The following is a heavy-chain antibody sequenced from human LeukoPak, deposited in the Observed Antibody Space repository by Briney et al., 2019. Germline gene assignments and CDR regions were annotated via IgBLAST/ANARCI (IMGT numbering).Heavy chain of an antibody. V-gene: IGHV4-34*01. J-gene: IGHJ4*02. CDR2: INHSGST. Sequence: SETLSLTCAVYGGSFRVSYWSWIRQPPGKGLEWIGEINHSGSTNYNPSLKSRVTISVDTSKNQFSLKLSSVTAADTAVYYCARGCSGGSCYPAHFDYWGQGTLVTVSS. D-gene: IGHD2-15*01. CDR1: GGSFRVSY. CDR3: ARGCSGGSCYPAHFDY.